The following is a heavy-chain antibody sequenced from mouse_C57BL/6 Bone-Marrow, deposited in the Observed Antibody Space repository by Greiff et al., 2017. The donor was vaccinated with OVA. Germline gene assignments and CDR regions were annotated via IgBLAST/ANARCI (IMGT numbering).Heavy chain of an antibody. D-gene: IGHD1-1*01. CDR2: IYPRSGNT. Sequence: QVQLQQPGAELVKPGASVKLSCKASGYTFTSYGISWVKQRTGQGLEWIGEIYPRSGNTYYNEKFKGKATLTADKSSSTAYMELRSLTSEDSAVYFCAFITTVVAPHYYAMDYWGQGTSVTVSS. J-gene: IGHJ4*01. CDR3: AFITTVVAPHYYAMDY. CDR1: GYTFTSYG. V-gene: IGHV1-81*01.